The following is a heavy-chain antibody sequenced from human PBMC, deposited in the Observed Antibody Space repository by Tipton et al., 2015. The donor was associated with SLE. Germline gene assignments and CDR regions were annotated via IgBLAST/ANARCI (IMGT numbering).Heavy chain of an antibody. CDR2: ISGGSDIT. D-gene: IGHD4-23*01. V-gene: IGHV3-23*04. Sequence: QLVQSGGGLVQPEGSLRLSCAASGITFSSYSMTWVRQAPGKALEWVSIISGGSDITNYADSVKGRFTISRDNSKNTLYLQMSSLRTEDTAFYYCASGGYGGNPDFGYWGQGTLVTVSS. J-gene: IGHJ4*02. CDR3: ASGGYGGNPDFGY. CDR1: GITFSSYS.